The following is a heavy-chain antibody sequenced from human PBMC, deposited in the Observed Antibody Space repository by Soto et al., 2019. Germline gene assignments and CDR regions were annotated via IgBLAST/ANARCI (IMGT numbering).Heavy chain of an antibody. CDR1: GGSFSGYF. CDR3: ARGGPLYYFDY. V-gene: IGHV4-34*01. Sequence: SETLSLTCAVYGGSFSGYFWSWVRQPPGEGLECIGEINHRGTTNYNPSLKSRVTISVDASKSQFSLKLSSVTAADTAVYYCARGGPLYYFDYWGQGTLVTVSS. CDR2: INHRGTT. J-gene: IGHJ4*02.